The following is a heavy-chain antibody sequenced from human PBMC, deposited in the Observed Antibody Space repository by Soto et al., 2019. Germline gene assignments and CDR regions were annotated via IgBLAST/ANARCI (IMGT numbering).Heavy chain of an antibody. D-gene: IGHD6-19*01. Sequence: PGDSLKISCKASGYTFTSYWITWVRQLPGKGLEWMGFIYPDDADTRYSPSFHHQHTISADKSISTAYLQWSGLRATYTAISFRARRVVVAGTCDYWGQGSLVTVSS. CDR2: IYPDDADT. CDR3: ARRVVVAGTCDY. J-gene: IGHJ4*01. V-gene: IGHV5-51*01. CDR1: GYTFTSYW.